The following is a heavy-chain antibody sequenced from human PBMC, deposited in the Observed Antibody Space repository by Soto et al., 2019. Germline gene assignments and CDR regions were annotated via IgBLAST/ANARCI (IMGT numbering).Heavy chain of an antibody. CDR2: IYYSGST. V-gene: IGHV4-59*08. CDR3: ARHGYCSSTSCYGIDY. J-gene: IGHJ4*02. Sequence: SETLSLTCTVSGGSISSYYWSWIRQPPGKGLEWIGYIYYSGSTNYNPSLKSRVTISVDTSKNQFSLKLSSVTAADTAVYYCARHGYCSSTSCYGIDYWGQGTLVTVSS. CDR1: GGSISSYY. D-gene: IGHD2-2*03.